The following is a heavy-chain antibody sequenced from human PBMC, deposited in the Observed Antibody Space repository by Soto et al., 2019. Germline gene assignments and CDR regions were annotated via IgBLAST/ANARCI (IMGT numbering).Heavy chain of an antibody. D-gene: IGHD3-22*01. V-gene: IGHV1-69*08. CDR2: IIPLLGIV. Sequence: QVQLVQSGAEVKKPGSSVKVSCKASGGTFIIYTIYWVRQAPGQGLEWLGRIIPLLGIVNYAQKFQGRVTITADKSTSTAYMELSSLRSEDTAVYYCAREGGDDDSSAYALEWGQGTLGTVSS. CDR3: AREGGDDDSSAYALE. CDR1: GGTFIIYT. J-gene: IGHJ4*02.